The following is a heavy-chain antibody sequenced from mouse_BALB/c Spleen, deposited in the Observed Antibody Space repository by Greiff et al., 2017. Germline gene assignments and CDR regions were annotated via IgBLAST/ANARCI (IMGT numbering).Heavy chain of an antibody. CDR2: INSNGGST. CDR3: AREEFITRYFDY. V-gene: IGHV5-6-3*01. Sequence: EVKLMESGGGLVQPGGSLKLSCAASGFTFSSYGMSWVRQTPDKRLELVATINSNGGSTYYPDSVKGRFTISRDNAKNTLYLQMSSLKSEDTAMYYCAREEFITRYFDYWGQGTTLTVSS. CDR1: GFTFSSYG. J-gene: IGHJ2*01. D-gene: IGHD1-1*01.